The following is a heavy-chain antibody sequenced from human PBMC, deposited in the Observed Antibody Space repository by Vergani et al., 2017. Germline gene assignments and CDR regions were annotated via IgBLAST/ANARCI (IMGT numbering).Heavy chain of an antibody. V-gene: IGHV3-23*04. CDR2: ISGSGGST. Sequence: VQLVESGGGVVQPGGSLRLSCAASGFTFSSYAMSWVRQAPGKGLEWVSAISGSGGSTYYADSVKGRFTISRDNSKNTLYLQMNSLRAEDTAVYYCAKDLGYCSGGSCYLASFDYWGQGTLVTVSS. CDR1: GFTFSSYA. CDR3: AKDLGYCSGGSCYLASFDY. D-gene: IGHD2-15*01. J-gene: IGHJ4*02.